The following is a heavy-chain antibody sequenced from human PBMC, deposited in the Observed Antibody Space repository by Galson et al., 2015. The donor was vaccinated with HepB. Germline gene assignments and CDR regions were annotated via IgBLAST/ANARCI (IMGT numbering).Heavy chain of an antibody. Sequence: SVKVSCKASGDTLTSYSIGWLRQAPGQGLEWMGRIIAVLDLPEYAQKFQGRVTITADRSTSTAYSELSSLRSDDTAVYFCARWGMDAFDVWGQGTKVTVSS. J-gene: IGHJ3*01. CDR2: IIAVLDLP. D-gene: IGHD7-27*01. V-gene: IGHV1-69*02. CDR1: GDTLTSYS. CDR3: ARWGMDAFDV.